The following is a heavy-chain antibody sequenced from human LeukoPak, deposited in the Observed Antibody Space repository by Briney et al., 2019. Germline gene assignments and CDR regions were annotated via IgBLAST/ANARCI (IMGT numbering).Heavy chain of an antibody. V-gene: IGHV3-74*01. D-gene: IGHD3-16*02. CDR2: INYDGSST. J-gene: IGHJ4*02. CDR3: ATSRSFDY. Sequence: GGSLRLSCTASGFTFSSYWMHWVRQAPGKGLVWVSHINYDGSSTNYADFVKGRFTISRDNAKNTLYLQMNSLRAEDTAVYYCATSRSFDYWGQGTLVTVSS. CDR1: GFTFSSYW.